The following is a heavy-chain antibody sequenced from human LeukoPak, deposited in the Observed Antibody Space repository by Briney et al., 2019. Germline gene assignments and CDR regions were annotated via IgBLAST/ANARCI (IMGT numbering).Heavy chain of an antibody. D-gene: IGHD1-26*01. Sequence: SETLSLTCAVYGGSFSGFYWSWIRQPPGRGLEWIGEVNHSGSTNYNPSLKSRVTISVDTSKNQFSLKLNSVTAADTAVYYCARGPSGSYYPYFDYWGQGTLVTVSS. J-gene: IGHJ4*02. CDR3: ARGPSGSYYPYFDY. V-gene: IGHV4-34*01. CDR1: GGSFSGFY. CDR2: VNHSGST.